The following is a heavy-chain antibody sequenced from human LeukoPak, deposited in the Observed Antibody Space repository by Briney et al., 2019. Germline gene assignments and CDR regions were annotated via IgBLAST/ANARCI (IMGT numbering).Heavy chain of an antibody. Sequence: ASVKVSCKASGYTFTSYDINWVRQATGQGLEWMGWMNPNSGNTGYAQKFQGRVTMTRNTSISTAYMELSSLRAEDTAVYYCAKRLSSSTSCYNYWGQGTLVTVSS. CDR3: AKRLSSSTSCYNY. V-gene: IGHV1-8*01. J-gene: IGHJ4*02. D-gene: IGHD2-2*02. CDR1: GYTFTSYD. CDR2: MNPNSGNT.